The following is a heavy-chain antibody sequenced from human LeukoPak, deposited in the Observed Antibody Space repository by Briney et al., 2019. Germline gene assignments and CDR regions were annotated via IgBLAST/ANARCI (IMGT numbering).Heavy chain of an antibody. V-gene: IGHV1-3*01. Sequence: GGSLRLSCAASGFTFTSYAMHWVRQAPGQRLEWMGWINAGNGNTEYSQKFQGRVTITRDTSASTAYMELSSLRSEDTAVYYCARVCGDCYYYYGMDVWGQGTTVTVSS. D-gene: IGHD2-21*02. CDR3: ARVCGDCYYYYGMDV. CDR1: GFTFTSYA. CDR2: INAGNGNT. J-gene: IGHJ6*02.